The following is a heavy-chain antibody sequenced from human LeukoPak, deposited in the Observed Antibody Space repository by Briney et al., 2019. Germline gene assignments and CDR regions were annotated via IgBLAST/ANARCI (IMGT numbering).Heavy chain of an antibody. J-gene: IGHJ4*02. CDR3: ARDLSPTVTTTVMNPAY. V-gene: IGHV1-46*01. CDR1: GYTFTSYY. D-gene: IGHD4-11*01. CDR2: INPSGGST. Sequence: ASVKVSCKASGYTFTSYYMHWVRQAPGQGLEWMGVINPSGGSTTYAQKFQGRVTMTRDTSTSTVYMELSSLGSEDTAVYYCARDLSPTVTTTVMNPAYWGQGTLVTVSS.